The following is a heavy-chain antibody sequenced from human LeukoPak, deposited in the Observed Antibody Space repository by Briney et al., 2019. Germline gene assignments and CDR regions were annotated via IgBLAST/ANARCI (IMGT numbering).Heavy chain of an antibody. CDR2: IYPGESDT. CDR3: ARHKGIAAAGLRSWLLDP. CDR1: GSSFTSYW. Sequence: GESLKISCKGSGSSFTSYWIGWVRQMPGKGLEWMGIIYPGESDTGYRPSFQGQVTISDDKSISTAYLQWSSLKASETAMDYCARHKGIAAAGLRSWLLDPWGQGTLVTVSS. J-gene: IGHJ5*02. D-gene: IGHD6-13*01. V-gene: IGHV5-51*01.